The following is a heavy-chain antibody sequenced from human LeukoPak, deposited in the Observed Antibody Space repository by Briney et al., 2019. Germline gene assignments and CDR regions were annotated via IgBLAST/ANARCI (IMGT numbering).Heavy chain of an antibody. D-gene: IGHD2-2*01. V-gene: IGHV3-74*01. J-gene: IGHJ4*02. CDR1: GFTFSSYW. CDR2: INSDGSST. CDR3: ARVGCSSTSCYRVYYFDY. Sequence: GGSLGLSCAASGFTFSSYWMHWVRQAPGKGLVWVSRINSDGSSTSYADSVKGRFTISRDNAKNTLYLQMNSLRAEDTAVYYCARVGCSSTSCYRVYYFDYWGQGTLVTVSS.